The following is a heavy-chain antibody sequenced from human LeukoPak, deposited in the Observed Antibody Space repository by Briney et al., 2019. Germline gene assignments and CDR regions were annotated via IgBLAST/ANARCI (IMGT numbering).Heavy chain of an antibody. CDR3: ASSYGSSAYYPFDY. J-gene: IGHJ4*02. V-gene: IGHV3-23*01. D-gene: IGHD3-22*01. CDR2: VSDSGGST. Sequence: GGSLRLSCVASGFAFRNNAMSWVRQAPGKGLEWVSLVSDSGGSTNYADSVKGRFTISRENSKNTLYLQMNTLRAEDTAIYYCASSYGSSAYYPFDYWGQGTLVTVSS. CDR1: GFAFRNNA.